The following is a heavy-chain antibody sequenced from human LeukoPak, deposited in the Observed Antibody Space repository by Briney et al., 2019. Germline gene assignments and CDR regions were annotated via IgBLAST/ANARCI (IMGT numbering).Heavy chain of an antibody. Sequence: SETLSLTCTVSGGSISSYYWSWIRQPPGKGLEWIGYIYYSGNTNYNPSLKSRVTISVDTSKNQFSLKLTSVTAADTAVYYCARWIRGTNAFDIWGQGTMVIVSS. V-gene: IGHV4-59*08. D-gene: IGHD2-2*03. CDR3: ARWIRGTNAFDI. CDR2: IYYSGNT. CDR1: GGSISSYY. J-gene: IGHJ3*02.